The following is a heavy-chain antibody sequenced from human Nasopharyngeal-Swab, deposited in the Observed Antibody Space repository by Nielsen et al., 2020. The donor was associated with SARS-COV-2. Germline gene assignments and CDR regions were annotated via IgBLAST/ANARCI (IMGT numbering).Heavy chain of an antibody. CDR3: AKDSVGGWFPSCFDY. D-gene: IGHD6-19*01. V-gene: IGHV3-23*01. J-gene: IGHJ4*02. Sequence: LSLTCAASGFTFNTYTMSWVRQAPGKGLEWVSGISGSGGSTYYADSVKGRFTISRDNSKNTLYLQMNSLRAEDTAVYYCAKDSVGGWFPSCFDYWGQGTLVTVSS. CDR1: GFTFNTYT. CDR2: ISGSGGST.